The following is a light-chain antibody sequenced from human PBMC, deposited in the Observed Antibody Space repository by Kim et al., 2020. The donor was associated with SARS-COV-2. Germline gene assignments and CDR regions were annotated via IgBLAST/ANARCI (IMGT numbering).Light chain of an antibody. CDR3: CSYAGSSTVV. CDR2: EVS. Sequence: QSVLTQPASVSGSPGQSITISCTGTSSDVGSYNLVSWYQQHPGKAPKLMIYEVSNRPSGVSHRFSGSKSGNTASLTISGLQAEDEADYYCCSYAGSSTVVFGGGTKLTV. V-gene: IGLV2-23*02. J-gene: IGLJ2*01. CDR1: SSDVGSYNL.